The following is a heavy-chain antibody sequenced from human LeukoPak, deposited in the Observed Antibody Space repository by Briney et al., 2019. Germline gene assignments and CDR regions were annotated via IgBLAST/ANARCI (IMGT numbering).Heavy chain of an antibody. CDR1: GYSISSGYY. CDR3: ARAYSSSWYWGDSDAFDI. V-gene: IGHV4-38-2*02. J-gene: IGHJ3*02. CDR2: IYHSGST. D-gene: IGHD6-13*01. Sequence: SETLSLTCTVSGYSISSGYYWGWIRQPPGKGLEWIGSIYHSGSTYYNPSLKSRVTISVDTSKNQFSLQLNSVTPEDTAVYYCARAYSSSWYWGDSDAFDIWGQGTMVTVSS.